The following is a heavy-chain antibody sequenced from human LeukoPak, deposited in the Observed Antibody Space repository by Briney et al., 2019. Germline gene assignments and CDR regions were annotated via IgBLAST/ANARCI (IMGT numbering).Heavy chain of an antibody. Sequence: ASVKVSCKASGDTFIRYGITWVRQAPGQGLEWMGWISTGNGNTNSGQKFQGRVTMTTDKSTGTAHMELRSLRSEDTAVYYCASSRVHYYDSSGYHTSAFDIWGQGTMVTVSS. J-gene: IGHJ3*02. V-gene: IGHV1-18*01. D-gene: IGHD3-22*01. CDR3: ASSRVHYYDSSGYHTSAFDI. CDR1: GDTFIRYG. CDR2: ISTGNGNT.